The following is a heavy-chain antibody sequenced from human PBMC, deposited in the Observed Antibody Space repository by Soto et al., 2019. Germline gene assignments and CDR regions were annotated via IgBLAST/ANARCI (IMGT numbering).Heavy chain of an antibody. CDR2: IIPIFGTA. D-gene: IGHD5-18*01. CDR3: ASVLRYSYRWFDP. Sequence: QVQLVQAGAEVKNPGSSVKVACKASGGTFSSYAISWVRQAPGQGLEWMGGIIPIFGTAKYAQKFQGRVTITADESTSTAYMELSSLRSEDTAVYYCASVLRYSYRWFDPWGQGTLVTVSS. CDR1: GGTFSSYA. J-gene: IGHJ5*02. V-gene: IGHV1-69*01.